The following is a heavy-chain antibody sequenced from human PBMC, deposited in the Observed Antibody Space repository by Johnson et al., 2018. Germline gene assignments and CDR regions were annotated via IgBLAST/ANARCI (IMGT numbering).Heavy chain of an antibody. J-gene: IGHJ6*02. CDR2: ISSSSTTI. V-gene: IGHV3-48*02. CDR3: ARDLFIVWERNSMDV. CDR1: GFTFSSHS. D-gene: IGHD3-16*01. Sequence: VQLVQSGGGLVQPGGSLRLSCAVSGFTFSSHSMNWVRQAPGKGLEWVSSISSSSTTIYYDDSVKGRFTISRYNAKNSLYLQMNSLRDEDTAVYYCARDLFIVWERNSMDVWGRGTTVTVSS.